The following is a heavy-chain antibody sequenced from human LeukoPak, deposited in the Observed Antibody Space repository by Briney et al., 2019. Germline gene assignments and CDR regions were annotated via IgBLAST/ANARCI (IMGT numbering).Heavy chain of an antibody. D-gene: IGHD3-22*01. J-gene: IGHJ3*02. CDR1: AGSINSGDYY. Sequence: PSQTLSLTCTVSAGSINSGDYYWSWTRQPAGKGLEWIGRIYSPGTNYNYNPSVKSRVTISIDTSKNQFSLKLTSVTAADTAVYYCARGIGTSYDSSRDAFDIWGQGTMVTVSS. V-gene: IGHV4-61*02. CDR3: ARGIGTSYDSSRDAFDI. CDR2: IYSPGT.